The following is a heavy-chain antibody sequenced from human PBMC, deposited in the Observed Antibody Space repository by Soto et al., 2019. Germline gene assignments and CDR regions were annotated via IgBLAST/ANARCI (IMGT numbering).Heavy chain of an antibody. D-gene: IGHD2-2*01. V-gene: IGHV3-30*18. Sequence: GGSLRLSCVASGFTFSGHGMHWVRQAPGKGLEWVAVISYDGSHKYYADSVRGRFTISRDNSKNTLYLQMNSLRAEDTAVYYCAKEEATPAGIGAFDIWGQGTMVTLSS. CDR3: AKEEATPAGIGAFDI. J-gene: IGHJ3*02. CDR2: ISYDGSHK. CDR1: GFTFSGHG.